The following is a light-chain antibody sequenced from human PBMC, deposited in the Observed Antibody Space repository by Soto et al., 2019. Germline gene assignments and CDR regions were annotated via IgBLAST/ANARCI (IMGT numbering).Light chain of an antibody. Sequence: QSVLTQPPSVSAAPGQTVTISCSGSNSNIGNNFVSWYQQLPGTAPKLLIYDNTERPSGIPDRFSGSKSGTSATLGITGLQTGDEADYYCGTWDSSLTAVVFGGGTKVTVL. J-gene: IGLJ2*01. CDR1: NSNIGNNF. CDR2: DNT. V-gene: IGLV1-51*01. CDR3: GTWDSSLTAVV.